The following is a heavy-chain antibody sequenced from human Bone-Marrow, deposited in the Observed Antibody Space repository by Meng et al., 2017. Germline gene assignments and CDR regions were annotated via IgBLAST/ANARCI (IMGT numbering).Heavy chain of an antibody. Sequence: GESLKISCEVSGVSFSAFDIHWVRQASGKGLGWVGRIGGRRKSYARTYAAPVRGRFTISRDDSRNTAYLQMNSLKTEDSAVYYCTIYIRGHIWGQGTMVTVSS. CDR2: IGGRRKSYAR. J-gene: IGHJ3*02. D-gene: IGHD6-19*01. CDR3: TIYIRGHI. V-gene: IGHV3-73*01. CDR1: GVSFSAFD.